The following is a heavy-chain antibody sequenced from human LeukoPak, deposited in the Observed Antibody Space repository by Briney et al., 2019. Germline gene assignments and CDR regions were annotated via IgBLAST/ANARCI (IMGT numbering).Heavy chain of an antibody. Sequence: PGGSLTLSCAPSGFTFSSYAMSWVRHAPGKGLEWVSAISDSGGSTYYADSVKGRFTISRDNSKNTLYLQVNSLRAEDKAVYYCAKRVGPGRAFDIWGQGTMVTVSS. D-gene: IGHD3-10*01. CDR3: AKRVGPGRAFDI. CDR1: GFTFSSYA. J-gene: IGHJ3*02. V-gene: IGHV3-23*01. CDR2: ISDSGGST.